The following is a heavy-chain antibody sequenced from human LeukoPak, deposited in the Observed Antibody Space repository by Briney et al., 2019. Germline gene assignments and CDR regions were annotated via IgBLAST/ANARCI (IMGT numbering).Heavy chain of an antibody. J-gene: IGHJ4*02. D-gene: IGHD3/OR15-3a*01. CDR1: GVSISSYY. CDR2: IYYSGST. V-gene: IGHV4-59*08. CDR3: ARGTRNFDY. Sequence: SETLSPICTVSGVSISSYYWSWIRQPPGKGLEWIGYIYYSGSTNYNPSLKSRVTISVDTSKNQFSLKLSSVTAADTAVYYCARGTRNFDYWGQGTLVTVSS.